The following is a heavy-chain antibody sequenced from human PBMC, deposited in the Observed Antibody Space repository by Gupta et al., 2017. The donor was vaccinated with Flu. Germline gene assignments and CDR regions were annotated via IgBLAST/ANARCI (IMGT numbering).Heavy chain of an antibody. V-gene: IGHV4-39*01. CDR2: VYYSGST. J-gene: IGHJ4*02. D-gene: IGHD7-27*01. CDR3: ASRKTGERPFDH. CDR1: GGSISSNIYY. Sequence: VSGGSISSNIYYWGWIRQPPGKGLEWIGSVYYSGSTYYNPSLKSRVTISVDPSKNQVSLRLSSVTVADTAVYHCASRKTGERPFDHWGQGTLVTVSS.